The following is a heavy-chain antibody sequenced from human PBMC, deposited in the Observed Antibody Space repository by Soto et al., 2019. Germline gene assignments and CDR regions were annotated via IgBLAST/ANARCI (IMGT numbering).Heavy chain of an antibody. CDR2: IYHSGST. D-gene: IGHD2-15*01. V-gene: IGHV4-4*02. CDR1: GGSISSSNW. CDR3: ARGPDCSGGSCYVD. J-gene: IGHJ4*02. Sequence: QVQLQESGPGLVKPSGTLSLTCAVSGGSISSSNWWSWVRQPPGKGLEWIGEIYHSGSTNYNPSLKSRVTIXVXKXXNQFSLKLSSVTAADTAVYYCARGPDCSGGSCYVDWGQGTLVTVSS.